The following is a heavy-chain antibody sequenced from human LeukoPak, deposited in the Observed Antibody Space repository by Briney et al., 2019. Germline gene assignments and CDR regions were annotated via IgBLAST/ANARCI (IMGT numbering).Heavy chain of an antibody. D-gene: IGHD6-13*01. CDR2: IYYSGST. V-gene: IGHV4-31*03. J-gene: IGHJ4*02. CDR1: GGSISSGSYY. CDR3: ARVARYSSSLDY. Sequence: PSETLSLTCTVSGGSISSGSYYWSWIRQHPGKGLEWIGYIYYSGSTYYNPSLKSRVTISVDTSKNQFSLKLSSVTAADTAVYYCARVARYSSSLDYWGQGTLVTVSS.